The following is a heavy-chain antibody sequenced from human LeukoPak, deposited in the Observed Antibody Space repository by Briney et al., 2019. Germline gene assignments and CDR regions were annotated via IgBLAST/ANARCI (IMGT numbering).Heavy chain of an antibody. D-gene: IGHD3-9*01. V-gene: IGHV4-34*01. CDR2: INHSGST. Sequence: PSETLSLICAVYGGSFSGYYWSWIRQPPGKGLEWIGEINHSGSTNYNPSLKSRVTISVDTSKNQFSLKLSSVTAADTAVYYCARGFSDILTGYPPGNWFDPWGQGTLVTVSS. J-gene: IGHJ5*02. CDR3: ARGFSDILTGYPPGNWFDP. CDR1: GGSFSGYY.